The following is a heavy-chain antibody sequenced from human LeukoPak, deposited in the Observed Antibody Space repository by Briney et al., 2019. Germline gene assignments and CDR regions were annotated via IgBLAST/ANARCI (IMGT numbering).Heavy chain of an antibody. CDR1: GFTFSSYD. D-gene: IGHD3-3*01. J-gene: IGHJ4*02. Sequence: GGSLRLSCAASGFTFSSYDMHWVRQATGKGLEWVSAIGTAGDTYYPGSVKGRFTISRENAKNSLYLQMNSLRAGDTAVYYCARVSLVGDYFDYWGQGTLVTVSS. CDR3: ARVSLVGDYFDY. CDR2: IGTAGDT. V-gene: IGHV3-13*01.